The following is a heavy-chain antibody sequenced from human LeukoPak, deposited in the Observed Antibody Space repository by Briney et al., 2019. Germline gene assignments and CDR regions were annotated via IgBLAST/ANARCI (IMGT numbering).Heavy chain of an antibody. CDR1: GGSISSSSYY. CDR2: INHSGST. V-gene: IGHV4-39*07. J-gene: IGHJ4*02. Sequence: PSETLSLTCTVSGGSISSSSYYWGWIRQPPGKGLEWIGEINHSGSTNYNPSLKSRVTISVDTSKNQFSLKLSSVTAADTAVYYCARGRISGWYKGRKLGFDYWGQGTLVTVSS. D-gene: IGHD6-19*01. CDR3: ARGRISGWYKGRKLGFDY.